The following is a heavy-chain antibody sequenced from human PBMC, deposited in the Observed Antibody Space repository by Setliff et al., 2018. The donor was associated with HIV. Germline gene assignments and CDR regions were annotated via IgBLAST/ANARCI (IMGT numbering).Heavy chain of an antibody. CDR2: ISGSGHNA. J-gene: IGHJ5*01. D-gene: IGHD5-12*01. CDR1: GFTFKSFA. Sequence: GGSLRLSCVASGFTFKSFAMNWVRHPPGRGLEWVPAISGSGHNATYSDSVKGRFTISRDNSNKTLHLQMNRLRAEDSAVYYCAKGGTSDYDYPNWFDSWGQGTLVTVSS. V-gene: IGHV3-23*01. CDR3: AKGGTSDYDYPNWFDS.